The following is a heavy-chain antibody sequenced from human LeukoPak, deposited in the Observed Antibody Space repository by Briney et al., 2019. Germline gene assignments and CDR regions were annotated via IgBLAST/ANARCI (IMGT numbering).Heavy chain of an antibody. CDR2: ISAYNGNT. CDR3: ARDRGGYSYGYAPFDY. D-gene: IGHD5-18*01. CDR1: GYTFTSYG. V-gene: IGHV1-18*01. Sequence: ASVKVSCKASGYTFTSYGISWVRQAPGQGLEWMGWISAYNGNTNYAQKLQGRVTMTTDTSTSTAYMELGSLRSDDTAVYYCARDRGGYSYGYAPFDYWGQGTLVTVSS. J-gene: IGHJ4*02.